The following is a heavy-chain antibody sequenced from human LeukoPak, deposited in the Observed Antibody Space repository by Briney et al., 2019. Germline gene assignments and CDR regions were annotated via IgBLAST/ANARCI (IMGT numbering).Heavy chain of an antibody. V-gene: IGHV3-23*01. Sequence: GGSLRLSCAASGFTFSSYAMSWVRQAPGKGLEWVSAISGSGGSTYYADSVKGRFTISRDNSKNTLYLQMNSLRAEDTAVYYCAKDLRSGYYGSGSYYPWGQGTLVTVSS. J-gene: IGHJ5*02. CDR1: GFTFSSYA. CDR3: AKDLRSGYYGSGSYYP. D-gene: IGHD3-10*01. CDR2: ISGSGGST.